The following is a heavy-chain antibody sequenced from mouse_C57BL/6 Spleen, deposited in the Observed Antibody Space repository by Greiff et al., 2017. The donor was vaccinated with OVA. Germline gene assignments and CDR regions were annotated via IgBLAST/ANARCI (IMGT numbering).Heavy chain of an antibody. CDR3: ERRKTGTLDY. D-gene: IGHD4-1*01. CDR1: GYTFTDHT. J-gene: IGHJ2*01. CDR2: IYPRDGST. V-gene: IGHV1-78*01. Sequence: QVQLQQSDAELVKPGASVKISCKVSGYTFTDHTIHWMKQRPEQGLEWIGYIYPRDGSTKYNEKFKGKATLTADKSSSTAYMQLNCQTSEVSAVYICERRKTGTLDYWGQGTTLTVSS.